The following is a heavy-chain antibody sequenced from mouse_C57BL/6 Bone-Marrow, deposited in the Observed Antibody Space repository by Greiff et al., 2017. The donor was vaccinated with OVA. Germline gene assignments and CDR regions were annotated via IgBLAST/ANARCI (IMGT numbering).Heavy chain of an antibody. CDR3: VREDSSGYPGYFDY. Sequence: EVHLVESGGGLVQPKGSLKLSCAASGFTFTTYAMHWVRQAPGKGLEWVARIRSKSSNYATYYADSVKDRFTISRDDSQSMLYLQMDNLKTEDTAMDYCVREDSSGYPGYFDYWGQGTTLTVSS. CDR1: GFTFTTYA. CDR2: IRSKSSNYAT. J-gene: IGHJ2*01. D-gene: IGHD3-2*02. V-gene: IGHV10-3*01.